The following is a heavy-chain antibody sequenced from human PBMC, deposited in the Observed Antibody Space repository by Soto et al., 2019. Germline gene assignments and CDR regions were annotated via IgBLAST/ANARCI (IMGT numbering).Heavy chain of an antibody. Sequence: GGSLRLSCAASGFTFSSYTLNWVRRAPGKGLEWVATSSDRRTGNTHYSDSVRGRFTLSRDYSRNILFLQLDSLRADDTALYYCTTWLTAHFDYWGRGTQVTVSS. CDR1: GFTFSSYT. CDR3: TTWLTAHFDY. D-gene: IGHD2-21*02. CDR2: SSDRRTGNT. V-gene: IGHV3-23*01. J-gene: IGHJ4*02.